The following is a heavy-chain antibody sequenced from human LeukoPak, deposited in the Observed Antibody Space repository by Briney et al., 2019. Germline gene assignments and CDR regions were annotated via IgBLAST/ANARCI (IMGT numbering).Heavy chain of an antibody. CDR3: ARPYYYDSRIDP. CDR2: IYHGGNT. V-gene: IGHV4-31*03. J-gene: IGHJ5*02. D-gene: IGHD3-22*01. CDR1: DGSISSGGYL. Sequence: PSETLSLTCTVSDGSISSGGYLWSWIRQNPGKGLEWIGYIYHGGNTYYNPSLKSRVTISVDTSKNQFSLKLSSVTAADTAVYYCARPYYYDSRIDPWGQGTRVTVSS.